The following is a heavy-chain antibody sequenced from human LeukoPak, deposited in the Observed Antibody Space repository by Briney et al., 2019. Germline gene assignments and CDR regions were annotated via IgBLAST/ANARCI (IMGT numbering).Heavy chain of an antibody. V-gene: IGHV1-69*06. J-gene: IGHJ6*03. CDR3: ARRILTGNRASYYYYYYMDV. D-gene: IGHD3-9*01. CDR1: GGTFSSHA. CDR2: IIPIFGTA. Sequence: ASVKVSCKASGGTFSSHAISWVRQAPGQGLEWMGGIIPIFGTANYAQKFQGRVTITADKSTSTAYMELSSLRSEDTAVYYCARRILTGNRASYYYYYYMDVWGKGTTVTISS.